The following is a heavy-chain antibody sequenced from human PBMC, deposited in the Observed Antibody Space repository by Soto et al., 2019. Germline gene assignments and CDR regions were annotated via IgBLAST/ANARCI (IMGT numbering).Heavy chain of an antibody. CDR1: GGSFSGYY. CDR2: INHSGST. D-gene: IGHD6-13*01. Sequence: SETLSLTCAVYGGSFSGYYWSWIRLPPGKGLEWIGEINHSGSTNYNPSLKSRVTISVDTSKNQFSLTLSSVTAADTAVYYCATVSSWPQNWFDPCGQGTLVTVSS. V-gene: IGHV4-34*01. J-gene: IGHJ5*02. CDR3: ATVSSWPQNWFDP.